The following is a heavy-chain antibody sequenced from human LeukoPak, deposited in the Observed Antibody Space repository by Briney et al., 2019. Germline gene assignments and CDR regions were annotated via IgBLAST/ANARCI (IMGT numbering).Heavy chain of an antibody. CDR2: IYYTGST. CDR3: ARLGALGKAHYFDY. CDR1: GGSISGHY. Sequence: SKTLSLTCTVSGGSISGHYWSWIRQSPGKGLEYIGFIYYTGSTNYNPSLTSRVTMSVDTSKNQFSLKVNSVTAADTAVFYCARLGALGKAHYFDYWGQGTLVTVSS. D-gene: IGHD7-27*01. V-gene: IGHV4-59*08. J-gene: IGHJ4*02.